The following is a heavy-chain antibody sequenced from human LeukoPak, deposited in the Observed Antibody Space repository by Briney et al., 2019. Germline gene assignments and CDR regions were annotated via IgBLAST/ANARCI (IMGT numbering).Heavy chain of an antibody. D-gene: IGHD3-10*01. CDR2: INHSGST. CDR3: ARRWSYGSGRPHNWFDP. V-gene: IGHV4-34*01. J-gene: IGHJ5*02. CDR1: GGSFSGYY. Sequence: SETLSLTCAVYGGSFSGYYWSWIRQPPGKGLEWIGEINHSGSTNYNPSLKSRVTISVDTSKNQFSLKLSSVTAADTAVYYCARRWSYGSGRPHNWFDPWGQGTLVTVSS.